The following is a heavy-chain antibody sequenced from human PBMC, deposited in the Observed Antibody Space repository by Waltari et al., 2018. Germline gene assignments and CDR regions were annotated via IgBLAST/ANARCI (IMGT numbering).Heavy chain of an antibody. CDR3: AISPLREKFDTLGTAMVTGYYYGMDV. Sequence: QVQLVQSGAEVKKPGSSVKVSCKASGGTFSSYAISWVRQAPGQGLEWMGGIIPIFGTANYAQKFQGRVTITADESTSTAYMELSSLRSEDTAVYYCAISPLREKFDTLGTAMVTGYYYGMDVWGQGTTVTVSS. V-gene: IGHV1-69*01. J-gene: IGHJ6*02. D-gene: IGHD5-18*01. CDR2: IIPIFGTA. CDR1: GGTFSSYA.